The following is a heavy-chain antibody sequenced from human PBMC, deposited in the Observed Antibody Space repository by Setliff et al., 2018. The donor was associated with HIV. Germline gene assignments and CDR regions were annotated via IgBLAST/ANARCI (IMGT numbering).Heavy chain of an antibody. Sequence: SETLSLTCTVSGGSISSDYWSWIRQPPGKGLEWIGYVYHSGSTNYNPSLKSRVTISVDTSKNQFSMKLRSVTAADTAVYYCARLRSELGVFDYWVQGTLVTVFS. CDR2: VYHSGST. CDR3: ARLRSELGVFDY. CDR1: GGSISSDY. D-gene: IGHD1-26*01. V-gene: IGHV4-59*08. J-gene: IGHJ4*02.